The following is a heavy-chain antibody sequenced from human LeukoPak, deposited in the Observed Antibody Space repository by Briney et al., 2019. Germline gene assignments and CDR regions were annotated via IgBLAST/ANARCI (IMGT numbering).Heavy chain of an antibody. V-gene: IGHV4-34*01. D-gene: IGHD3-10*01. CDR3: ARESYYGPGSYYPNWFDP. J-gene: IGHJ5*02. Sequence: SETLSLTCAVYGGSFSGYYWSWIRQPPGKGLEWIGEINHSGSTNYNPSLKSRVTISVDTSKNQFSLKLSSVTAADTAVYYCARESYYGPGSYYPNWFDPWGQGTLVTVSS. CDR2: INHSGST. CDR1: GGSFSGYY.